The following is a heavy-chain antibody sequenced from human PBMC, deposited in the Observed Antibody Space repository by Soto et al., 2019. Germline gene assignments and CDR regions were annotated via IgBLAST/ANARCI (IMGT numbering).Heavy chain of an antibody. Sequence: VQLVESGGGVVQPGRSLRLSCAASGFTFSDYAMHWVRQAPGKGLEWVAVVSHDGRNTHYADSVKGRFTISRDSSKNPVSLEMTSLGAGDRAVYYCAEGARQWLVTSGFNYRGQGALVTVSS. D-gene: IGHD6-19*01. V-gene: IGHV3-30*03. CDR2: VSHDGRNT. J-gene: IGHJ4*02. CDR1: GFTFSDYA. CDR3: AEGARQWLVTSGFNY.